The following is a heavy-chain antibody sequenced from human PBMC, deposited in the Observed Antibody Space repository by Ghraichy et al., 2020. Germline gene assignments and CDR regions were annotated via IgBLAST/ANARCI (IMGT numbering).Heavy chain of an antibody. J-gene: IGHJ4*02. CDR2: IWYDGSNK. CDR3: ARGYSSRSYYPGYY. D-gene: IGHD3-10*01. CDR1: GFTFSSYG. V-gene: IGHV3-33*01. Sequence: GGSLRLSCAASGFTFSSYGMHWVRQAPGKGLEWVAVIWYDGSNKYYADSVKGRFTISRDNSKNTLYLQMNSLRAEDTAVYYCARGYSSRSYYPGYYWGQGTLVTVSS.